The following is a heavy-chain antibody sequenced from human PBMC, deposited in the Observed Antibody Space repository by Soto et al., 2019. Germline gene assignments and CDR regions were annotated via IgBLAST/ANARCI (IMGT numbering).Heavy chain of an antibody. Sequence: ASVKVSCKASGGTFSSYAISWVRQAPGQGLEWMGGIIPILGTANYAQKFQGRVTITADESTSTAYMELSSLRSEDTAVYYCASPSRGGSLGIQLWLREGYYYYYGMDVWGQGTTVTVSS. J-gene: IGHJ6*02. CDR2: IIPILGTA. CDR3: ASPSRGGSLGIQLWLREGYYYYYGMDV. V-gene: IGHV1-69*13. CDR1: GGTFSSYA. D-gene: IGHD5-18*01.